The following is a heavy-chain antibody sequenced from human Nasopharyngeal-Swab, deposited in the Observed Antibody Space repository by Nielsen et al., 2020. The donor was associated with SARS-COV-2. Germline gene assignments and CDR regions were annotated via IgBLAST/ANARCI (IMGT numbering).Heavy chain of an antibody. D-gene: IGHD6-19*01. Sequence: GESLKISCAAPGFTFSSYAMHWVRQAPGKGLEWVAVISYDGSNKYYADSVKGRFTISRDNSKNTLYLQMNSLRAEDTAVYYCAREGGLAVAGVYYFDYWGQGTLVTVSS. CDR3: AREGGLAVAGVYYFDY. CDR2: ISYDGSNK. J-gene: IGHJ4*02. CDR1: GFTFSSYA. V-gene: IGHV3-30*14.